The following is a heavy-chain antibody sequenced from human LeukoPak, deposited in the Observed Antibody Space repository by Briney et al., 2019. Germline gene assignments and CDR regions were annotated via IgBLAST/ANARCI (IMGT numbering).Heavy chain of an antibody. V-gene: IGHV3-13*01. D-gene: IGHD2-15*01. Sequence: PGGSLRLSCAASGFTFSSYDMHWLRQATGKGLEWVSAIGTAGDTYYPGSVKGRFTISRENAKNSLYLQMNSLRAGDTAVYYCGRALKVYCSGGSAYKKYYYYYGMDVWGQGTTVTVSS. CDR3: GRALKVYCSGGSAYKKYYYYYGMDV. J-gene: IGHJ6*02. CDR1: GFTFSSYD. CDR2: IGTAGDT.